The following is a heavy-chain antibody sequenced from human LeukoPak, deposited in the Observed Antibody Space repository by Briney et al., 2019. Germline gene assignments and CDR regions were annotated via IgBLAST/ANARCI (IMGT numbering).Heavy chain of an antibody. D-gene: IGHD5-18*01. CDR2: ISWNSGSI. CDR1: GFTFDDYA. Sequence: GRSLRLSCAASGFTFDDYAMHWVRQAPGKGLEWVSGISWNSGSIGYADSVKGRFTIPRDNAKNSLYLQMNSLRAEDTALYYCAKVRGYSYGFDYWGQGTLVTVSS. V-gene: IGHV3-9*01. CDR3: AKVRGYSYGFDY. J-gene: IGHJ4*02.